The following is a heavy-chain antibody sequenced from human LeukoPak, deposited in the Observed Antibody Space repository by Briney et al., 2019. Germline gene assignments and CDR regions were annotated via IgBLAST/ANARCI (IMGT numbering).Heavy chain of an antibody. CDR3: ARETYYYHSSGYLPHPFDY. CDR1: GFTFSSYS. J-gene: IGHJ4*02. V-gene: IGHV3-21*01. Sequence: GGSLRLSCAASGFTFSSYSMNWVRQAPGKGLEWVSSIRSSSGYIYYADSVKGRFTISRDNAKHSLYLQMNSLRAGDTAVYYCARETYYYHSSGYLPHPFDYWGQGTLVTVSS. CDR2: IRSSSGYI. D-gene: IGHD3-22*01.